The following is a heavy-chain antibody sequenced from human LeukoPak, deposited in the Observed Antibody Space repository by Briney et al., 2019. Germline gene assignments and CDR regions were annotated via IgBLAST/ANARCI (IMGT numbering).Heavy chain of an antibody. CDR3: ARRIAGTDKYFDY. Sequence: PGRSLRLSCAASGFTFSSHWMSWVRQAPGKGLEWVAKIKQDGSEKSYVYSVKGRFTISRDNAQNSLYLQMNSLRAEDTAVYYCARRIAGTDKYFDYWGQGTLVTVSS. V-gene: IGHV3-7*01. D-gene: IGHD6-13*01. CDR1: GFTFSSHW. J-gene: IGHJ4*02. CDR2: IKQDGSEK.